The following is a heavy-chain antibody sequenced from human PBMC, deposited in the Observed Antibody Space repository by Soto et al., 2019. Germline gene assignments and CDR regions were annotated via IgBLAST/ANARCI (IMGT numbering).Heavy chain of an antibody. CDR2: IYPSGST. D-gene: IGHD3-22*01. Sequence: PSETLSLTCAVSGGSISSGGYSWSWIRQPPGTGLEWIGYIYPSGSTYYNPSLQSRVTISVDRSKNQFSLKLSSVTAADTAVYYCATRINYYDSSGYLHWFDPWGQGSLVTVSS. CDR1: GGSISSGGYS. J-gene: IGHJ5*02. CDR3: ATRINYYDSSGYLHWFDP. V-gene: IGHV4-30-2*01.